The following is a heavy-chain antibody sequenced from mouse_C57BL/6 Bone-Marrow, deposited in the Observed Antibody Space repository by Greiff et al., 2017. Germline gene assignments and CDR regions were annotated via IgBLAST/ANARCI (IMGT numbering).Heavy chain of an antibody. CDR2: ISSGGSDT. Sequence: EVQLVESGGELVKPGGSLKLSCEASGFTFSSYGMSWVRQTPDKRLEWVATISSGGSDTNYTDNVKGRVTISRDNAKNTLYLQMSSLKSEDTAMYYCARRMVTTFDYWGQGTTLTVSS. D-gene: IGHD2-2*01. V-gene: IGHV5-6*02. J-gene: IGHJ2*01. CDR3: ARRMVTTFDY. CDR1: GFTFSSYG.